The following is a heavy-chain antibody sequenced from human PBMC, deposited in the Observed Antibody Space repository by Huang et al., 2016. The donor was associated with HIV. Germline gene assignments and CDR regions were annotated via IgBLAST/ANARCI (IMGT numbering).Heavy chain of an antibody. CDR1: TVTFSAYW. J-gene: IGHJ6*02. V-gene: IGHV3-7*01. Sequence: LVESGGGLVRPGGSLRLSCAGSTVTFSAYWMTWVRQLPGQGREWVASIRQDGSEKHYVDSVEGRFNISRDNGKKLLFLEMRSLGVDDTAVYFCATKADAMDVWGQGTTVIVSS. D-gene: IGHD2-8*01. CDR2: IRQDGSEK. CDR3: ATKADAMDV.